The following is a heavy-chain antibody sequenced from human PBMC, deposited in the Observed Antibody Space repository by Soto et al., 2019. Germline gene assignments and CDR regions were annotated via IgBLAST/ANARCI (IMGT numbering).Heavy chain of an antibody. Sequence: QVQLQESGPGLVKPSQTLSLTCTVSGGSISSGGYYWSWIRQHPGKGLEWIGYIYYSGSTYYNPSLKSRXXIXVXXSKSQFSLNLTSVTAADTAVYFCARDGDGYNQLDYWGQGTLVTVSS. D-gene: IGHD5-12*01. J-gene: IGHJ4*02. CDR3: ARDGDGYNQLDY. CDR2: IYYSGST. V-gene: IGHV4-31*03. CDR1: GGSISSGGYY.